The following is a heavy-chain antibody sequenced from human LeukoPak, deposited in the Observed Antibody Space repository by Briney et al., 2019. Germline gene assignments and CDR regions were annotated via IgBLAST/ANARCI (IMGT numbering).Heavy chain of an antibody. D-gene: IGHD6-19*01. CDR2: IFYGGST. CDR3: ARGSSSGWFLGDV. J-gene: IGHJ6*04. CDR1: GGSISSNSYY. V-gene: IGHV4-39*07. Sequence: SETLSLTCTVSGGSISSNSYYWGWIRQPPGKGLEWIGSIFYGGSTYSNPSLKRRVTISVDTSKNQFSLKLSSVTAADTAVYHCARGSSSGWFLGDVWGKGTTVTVSS.